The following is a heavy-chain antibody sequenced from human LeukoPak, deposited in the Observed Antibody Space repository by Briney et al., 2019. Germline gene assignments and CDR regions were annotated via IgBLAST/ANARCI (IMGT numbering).Heavy chain of an antibody. J-gene: IGHJ5*02. V-gene: IGHV1-18*04. CDR3: ARHYYGSGSYSPIRNNWSDP. D-gene: IGHD3-10*01. CDR2: ISAYNGNT. Sequence: ASVKVSCKASGYTFTSYGISWVRQAPGQGLEWMGWISAYNGNTNYAQKLQGRVTMTTDTSTSTAYMELRSLRSDDTAVYYCARHYYGSGSYSPIRNNWSDPWGQGTLVTVSS. CDR1: GYTFTSYG.